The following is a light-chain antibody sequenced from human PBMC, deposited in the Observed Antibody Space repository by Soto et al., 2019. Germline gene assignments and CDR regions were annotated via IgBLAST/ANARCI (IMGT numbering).Light chain of an antibody. CDR1: QSLLYTSRYNY. CDR2: LGS. V-gene: IGKV2-28*01. J-gene: IGKJ4*01. Sequence: DIVMTQSPLSLSVTPGEPASISCRSSQSLLYTSRYNYLAWYLQKPGQSPQLLIYLGSYRACGVPDRFSGSGSGTDFTLKISRVEAEDVGVYYCMQALQSPLTFGGGTKVEIK. CDR3: MQALQSPLT.